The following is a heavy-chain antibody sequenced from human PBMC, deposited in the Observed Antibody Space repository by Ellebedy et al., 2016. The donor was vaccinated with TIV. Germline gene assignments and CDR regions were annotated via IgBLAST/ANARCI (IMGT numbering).Heavy chain of an antibody. D-gene: IGHD4-17*01. CDR3: ARDGSYGDYLYPMHAFEI. Sequence: GGSLRLSCGSSGFSFRSYWMTWVRQAPGKGLEWVANINQGGSERHYVDSVKGRFTVSRDNAKNSLYLQMSSLRTEDTAVYYCARDGSYGDYLYPMHAFEIWGQGTMVTVSS. V-gene: IGHV3-7*01. CDR1: GFSFRSYW. J-gene: IGHJ3*02. CDR2: INQGGSER.